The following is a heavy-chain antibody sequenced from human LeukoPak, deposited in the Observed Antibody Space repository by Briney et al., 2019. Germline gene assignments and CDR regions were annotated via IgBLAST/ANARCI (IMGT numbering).Heavy chain of an antibody. Sequence: PSETLSLTCAVYGGSFSGYYWSWIRQPPGKGLEWIGEINHSGSTNYNPSLKSRVTISVDTSKNQFSLKLSSVTAADTAVYYCARGLTAIVVVVAATPYYFDYWGQGTLVTVSS. CDR2: INHSGST. CDR3: ARGLTAIVVVVAATPYYFDY. CDR1: GGSFSGYY. D-gene: IGHD2-15*01. V-gene: IGHV4-34*01. J-gene: IGHJ4*02.